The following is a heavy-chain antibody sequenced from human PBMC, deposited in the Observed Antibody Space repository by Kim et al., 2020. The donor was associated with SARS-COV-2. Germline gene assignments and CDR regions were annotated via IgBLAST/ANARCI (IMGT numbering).Heavy chain of an antibody. CDR1: GGSVSDPTYY. CDR3: ARVKGRYCGGDCYFAFEI. J-gene: IGHJ3*02. V-gene: IGHV4-39*07. Sequence: SETLSLTCAVSGGSVSDPTYYWGWIRQPPGKGLEWIGSIYYAGDTFYNPSLKSRVTISVDMSKNQYSLKLSSVTAADTAVYYCARVKGRYCGGDCYFAFEIWEQGTMATVSA. D-gene: IGHD2-21*02. CDR2: IYYAGDT.